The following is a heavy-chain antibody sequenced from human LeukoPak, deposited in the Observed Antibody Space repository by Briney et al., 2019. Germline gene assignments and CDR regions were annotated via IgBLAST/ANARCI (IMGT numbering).Heavy chain of an antibody. V-gene: IGHV3-73*01. CDR1: GFTFSGSA. Sequence: GGSLRLSCAASGFTFSGSAMHWVRQASGKGLEWVGRIRSKANSYATAYAASVKGRFTISRGDSKNTAYLQMNSLKTEDTAVYYCTAYGSSGYLLFDPWGQGTLVTVSS. D-gene: IGHD3-22*01. J-gene: IGHJ5*02. CDR3: TAYGSSGYLLFDP. CDR2: IRSKANSYAT.